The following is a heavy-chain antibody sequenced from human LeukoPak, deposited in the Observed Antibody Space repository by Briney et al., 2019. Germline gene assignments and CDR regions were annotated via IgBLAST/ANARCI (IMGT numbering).Heavy chain of an antibody. Sequence: PSETLSLTCTVSGGSISSSSYYWGWIRQPPGKGLEWIGSIYYSGSTYYDPSLKSRVTISVDTSKNQFSLKLSSVTAADTAVYYCARHVDFWSGSDFDYWGQGTLVTVSS. J-gene: IGHJ4*02. CDR1: GGSISSSSYY. CDR2: IYYSGST. V-gene: IGHV4-39*01. CDR3: ARHVDFWSGSDFDY. D-gene: IGHD3-3*01.